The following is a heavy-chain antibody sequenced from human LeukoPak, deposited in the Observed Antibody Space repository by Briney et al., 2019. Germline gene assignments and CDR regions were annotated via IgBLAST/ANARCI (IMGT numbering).Heavy chain of an antibody. CDR1: GFTFSSYW. V-gene: IGHV3-74*01. CDR3: TRAITYFYGSVTYDWFDS. CDR2: IKSDGST. D-gene: IGHD3-10*01. Sequence: PGGSLRLSCAASGFTFSSYWMHWVRQTPGKGLMWVARIKSDGSTIYADSVQGRFTISRDNAKNTVYLQMNSLRGDDTAIYYCTRAITYFYGSVTYDWFDSWGQGTRVTVSS. J-gene: IGHJ5*01.